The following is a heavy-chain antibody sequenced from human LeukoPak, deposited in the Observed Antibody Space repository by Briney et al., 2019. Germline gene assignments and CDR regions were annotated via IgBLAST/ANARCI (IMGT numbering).Heavy chain of an antibody. D-gene: IGHD5-24*01. CDR3: ARDRTGDGYNYFDY. Sequence: AASVKVSCKASGYTFTGYYMHWVRQAPGQGLEWMGWINPNSGGTNYAQKFQGRVTMTWDTSISTAYMELSRLRSDDTAVYYCARDRTGDGYNYFDYWGQGTLVTVSS. CDR2: INPNSGGT. V-gene: IGHV1-2*02. CDR1: GYTFTGYY. J-gene: IGHJ4*02.